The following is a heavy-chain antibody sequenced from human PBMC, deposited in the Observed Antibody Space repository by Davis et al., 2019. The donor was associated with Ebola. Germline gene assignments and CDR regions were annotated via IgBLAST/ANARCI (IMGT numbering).Heavy chain of an antibody. CDR3: AKWDCSGGSCYSADY. CDR1: GFTFDDYA. Sequence: GGSLRLSCAASGFTFDDYAMHWVRQAPGKGLEWVSGISWNSGSIGYADSVKGRFTISRDNAKSSLYLQMNSLRAEDTAVYYCAKWDCSGGSCYSADYWGQGTLVTVSS. D-gene: IGHD2-15*01. CDR2: ISWNSGSI. J-gene: IGHJ4*02. V-gene: IGHV3-9*01.